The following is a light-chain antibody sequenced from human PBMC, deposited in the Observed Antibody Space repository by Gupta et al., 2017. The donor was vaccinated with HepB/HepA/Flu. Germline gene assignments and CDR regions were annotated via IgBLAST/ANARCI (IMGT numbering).Light chain of an antibody. V-gene: IGLV1-40*01. CDR3: QSYDNSLSGVV. CDR1: SSNIGADYD. J-gene: IGLJ2*01. CDR2: GNK. Sequence: QSVLTQPPSVSGAPGQTVTISCAGSSSNIGADYDVHWYQQLPGTAPKLLIYGNKSRASGVPDRFSGSKSGTSASLAITGLQAEDEADYYCQSYDNSLSGVVFGGGTKVTVL.